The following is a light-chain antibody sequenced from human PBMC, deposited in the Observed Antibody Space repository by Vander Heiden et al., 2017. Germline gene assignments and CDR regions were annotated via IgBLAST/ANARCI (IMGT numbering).Light chain of an antibody. CDR2: GAS. J-gene: IGKJ2*01. CDR1: QSIGTS. Sequence: DIQMTQSPSSRSASVGDRVTLTCRASQSIGTSLNWYQQKPGRAPKLLIYGASNLHSGVPSRFSGRGSGTDVTLTISSLQPEDLAVYYCQQTYSPPHYTFGQGTKLEIK. CDR3: QQTYSPPHYT. V-gene: IGKV1-39*01.